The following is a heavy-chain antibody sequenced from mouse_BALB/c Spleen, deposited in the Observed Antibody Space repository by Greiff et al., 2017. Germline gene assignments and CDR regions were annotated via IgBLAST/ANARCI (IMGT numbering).Heavy chain of an antibody. V-gene: IGHV5-4*02. Sequence: EVHLVESGGGLVKPGGSLKLSCAASGFTFSDYYMYWVRQTPEKRLEWVATISDGGSYTYYPDSVKGRFTISRDNAKNNLYLQMSSLKSEDTAMYYCARDGTTAEAYWGQGTLVTVSA. CDR3: ARDGTTAEAY. J-gene: IGHJ3*01. CDR2: ISDGGSYT. CDR1: GFTFSDYY. D-gene: IGHD1-2*01.